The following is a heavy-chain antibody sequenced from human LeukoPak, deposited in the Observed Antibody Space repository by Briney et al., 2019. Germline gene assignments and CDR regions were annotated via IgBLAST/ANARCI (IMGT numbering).Heavy chain of an antibody. J-gene: IGHJ4*02. D-gene: IGHD5-18*01. Sequence: GGSLRLSCAASGFTFSSYGMHWVRQAPGKGLEWVSFTRYDGSNKYYADSVKGRFTISRDNSKNTLYLQMNSLRSEDTADCAXPXXDXSXXFDYWGXGTLVTVSS. CDR2: TRYDGSNK. CDR1: GFTFSSYG. V-gene: IGHV3-30*02. CDR3: PXXDXSXXFDY.